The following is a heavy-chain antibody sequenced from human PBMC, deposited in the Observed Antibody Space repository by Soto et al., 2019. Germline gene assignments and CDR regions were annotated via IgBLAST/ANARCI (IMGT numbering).Heavy chain of an antibody. Sequence: SVKVSCKASGGTFSSYAISWVRQAPGQGLEWMGGIIPIFGTANYAQKFQGRVTITADESTSTAYMELSGLRSEDTAVYYCARGEFGSHYCDSSGYYPFDYWGQGTLVTVSS. CDR2: IIPIFGTA. J-gene: IGHJ4*02. V-gene: IGHV1-69*13. CDR3: ARGEFGSHYCDSSGYYPFDY. D-gene: IGHD3-22*01. CDR1: GGTFSSYA.